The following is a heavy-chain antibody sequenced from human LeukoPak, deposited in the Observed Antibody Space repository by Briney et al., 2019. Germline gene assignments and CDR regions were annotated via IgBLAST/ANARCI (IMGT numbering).Heavy chain of an antibody. CDR1: GFTFSNYA. V-gene: IGHV3-64*01. Sequence: GGSLTLSCAVSGFTFSNYAMYWVRQAPGQGLENVAGIGSNGDSTYYANSVTGRFTISRDNSRNTLFLQMGSLRAEDMAVYYCARGNVVGATRPFDYWGQGTLVTVSS. J-gene: IGHJ4*02. D-gene: IGHD1-26*01. CDR3: ARGNVVGATRPFDY. CDR2: IGSNGDST.